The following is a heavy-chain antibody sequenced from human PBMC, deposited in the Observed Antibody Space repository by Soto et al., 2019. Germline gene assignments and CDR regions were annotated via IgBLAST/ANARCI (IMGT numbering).Heavy chain of an antibody. CDR3: ERADMISTVYYGMDV. D-gene: IGHD3-16*01. V-gene: IGHV4-31*03. J-gene: IGHJ6*02. Sequence: QVQLQESGPGLVKPSQTLSLTCTVSGGSISSGDYYWSWIRQHPGKGLEWIGYIYYIGNTYYNPYLKSRVTRAVDTSKNQLYLKLSSMTAADTAVYYCERADMISTVYYGMDVWGQGTPVTVSS. CDR2: IYYIGNT. CDR1: GGSISSGDYY.